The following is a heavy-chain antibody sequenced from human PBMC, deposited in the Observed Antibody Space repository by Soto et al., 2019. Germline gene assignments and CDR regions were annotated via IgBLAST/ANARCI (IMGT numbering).Heavy chain of an antibody. J-gene: IGHJ4*02. V-gene: IGHV2-5*02. CDR3: AHRRYDSSGYHLWAFDY. D-gene: IGHD3-22*01. CDR2: IYWDDDK. Sequence: QITLKESGPTLVKPTQTLTLTCTFSGFSLSTSGVGVGWIRQPPGKALEWLALIYWDDDKRYSPFLKSRLTITKDTSKNQVVLTMTNMDPVDTATYYCAHRRYDSSGYHLWAFDYWGQGTLVTVSS. CDR1: GFSLSTSGVG.